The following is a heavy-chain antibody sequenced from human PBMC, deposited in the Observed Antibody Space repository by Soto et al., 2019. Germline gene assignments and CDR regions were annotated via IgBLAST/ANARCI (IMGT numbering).Heavy chain of an antibody. CDR3: ASRYSSSWYLKDY. D-gene: IGHD6-13*01. Sequence: PSETLSLTCAVYGGSCSGYYWSWIRQPPGKGLEWIGEINHSGSTNYNPSLKSRVTISVDTSKNQFSLKLSSVTAADTAVYYCASRYSSSWYLKDYWGQGTLVTVSS. J-gene: IGHJ4*02. CDR1: GGSCSGYY. CDR2: INHSGST. V-gene: IGHV4-34*01.